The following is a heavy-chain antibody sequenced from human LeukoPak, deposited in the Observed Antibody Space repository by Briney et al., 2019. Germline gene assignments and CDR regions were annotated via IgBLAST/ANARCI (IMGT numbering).Heavy chain of an antibody. CDR2: ISAYNGNT. CDR1: GYTFTNYG. D-gene: IGHD2-2*01. Sequence: ASVKVSCKASGYTFTNYGISWVRQASGQGLEVIGWISAYNGNTNYAQKLQRRVTMTTDTSTSTAYMELRSLRSDDTAVYYCARDAPYIVVVPAAPRRGFDPWGQGTLVTVSS. J-gene: IGHJ5*02. V-gene: IGHV1-18*01. CDR3: ARDAPYIVVVPAAPRRGFDP.